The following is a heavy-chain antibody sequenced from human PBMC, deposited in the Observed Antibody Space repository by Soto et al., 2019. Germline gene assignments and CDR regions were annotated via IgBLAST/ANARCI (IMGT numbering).Heavy chain of an antibody. Sequence: SETLSLTCTVSGGSISSYYWSWIRQPPGKGLEWIGYIYYSGSTNYNPSLKSRVTISVDTSKNQFSLKLSSVTAADTAVYYCARVVSPRVEYGSGSYYPFFDYWGQGTLVTVSS. J-gene: IGHJ4*02. CDR1: GGSISSYY. D-gene: IGHD3-10*01. CDR2: IYYSGST. V-gene: IGHV4-59*01. CDR3: ARVVSPRVEYGSGSYYPFFDY.